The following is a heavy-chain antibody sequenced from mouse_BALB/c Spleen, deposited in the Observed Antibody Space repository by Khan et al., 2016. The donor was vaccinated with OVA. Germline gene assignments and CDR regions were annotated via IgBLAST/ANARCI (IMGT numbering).Heavy chain of an antibody. CDR1: GYSFTSYY. Sequence: EVQLQQSGPELMKPGASVKISCKASGYSFTSYYIHWVMQSHGKSLEWIGYIDPFSGRTTYNQNFKGKATLTVDKSSSTAYIHLSKLTSEDSAVYYCTRHGYVAWFTYWGQGTLVTVSA. J-gene: IGHJ3*01. CDR3: TRHGYVAWFTY. D-gene: IGHD2-2*01. V-gene: IGHV1S135*01. CDR2: IDPFSGRT.